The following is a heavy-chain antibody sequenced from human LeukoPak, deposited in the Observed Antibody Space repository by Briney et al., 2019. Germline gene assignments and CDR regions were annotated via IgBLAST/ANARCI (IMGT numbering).Heavy chain of an antibody. V-gene: IGHV1-18*04. J-gene: IGHJ4*02. CDR1: GYTFTGYY. D-gene: IGHD6-13*01. CDR2: ISAYNGNT. CDR3: ARGSLVRSSPIGDY. Sequence: ASVKVSCKASGYTFTGYYMHWVRQAPGQGLEWMGWISAYNGNTNYAQKLQGRVTMTTDTSTSTAYMELRSLRSDDTAVHYCARGSLVRSSPIGDYWGQGTLVTVSS.